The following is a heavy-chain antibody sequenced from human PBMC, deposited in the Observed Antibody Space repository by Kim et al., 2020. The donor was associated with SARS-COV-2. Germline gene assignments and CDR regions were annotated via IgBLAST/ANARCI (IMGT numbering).Heavy chain of an antibody. V-gene: IGHV4-39*07. CDR3: ARDLGGDCSGGSCYSSLDY. Sequence: SRVTISVDTSKNQFSLKLSSVTAADTAVYYCARDLGGDCSGGSCYSSLDYWGQGTLVTVSS. J-gene: IGHJ4*02. D-gene: IGHD2-15*01.